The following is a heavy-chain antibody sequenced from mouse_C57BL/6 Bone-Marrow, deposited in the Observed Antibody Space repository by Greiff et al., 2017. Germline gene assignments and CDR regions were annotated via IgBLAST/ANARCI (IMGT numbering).Heavy chain of an antibody. J-gene: IGHJ2*01. CDR1: GYAFSSSW. Sequence: QVQLKESGPELVKPGASVKISCKASGYAFSSSWMNWVKQRPGKGLEWIGRIYPGDGDTNYNGKFKGKATLTADKSSSTAYMQLSSLTSEDSAVYFCARSRYGNSFYYFDYWGQGTTLTVSS. V-gene: IGHV1-82*01. D-gene: IGHD2-1*01. CDR2: IYPGDGDT. CDR3: ARSRYGNSFYYFDY.